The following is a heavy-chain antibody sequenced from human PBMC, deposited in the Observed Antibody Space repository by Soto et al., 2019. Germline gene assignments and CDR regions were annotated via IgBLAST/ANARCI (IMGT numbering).Heavy chain of an antibody. V-gene: IGHV4-31*03. CDR1: GGSISSGGYY. CDR2: IYYIGST. Sequence: QVQLQESGPGLVKPSQTLSLTCTVSGGSISSGGYYWSWIRQHPGKGLEWIGYIYYIGSTNYNPSLKSRVTISVGTSKSQFSLKLSSVTAADTAVYYCARVLWTPDYHYYMDVWGKGTTVTVSS. D-gene: IGHD2-21*01. J-gene: IGHJ6*03. CDR3: ARVLWTPDYHYYMDV.